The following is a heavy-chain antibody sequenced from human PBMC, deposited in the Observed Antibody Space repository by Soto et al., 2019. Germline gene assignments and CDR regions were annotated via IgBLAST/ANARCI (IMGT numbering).Heavy chain of an antibody. J-gene: IGHJ6*02. Sequence: LRLSCAAPGFTFSSYGMHWVRQAPGKGLEWVAVISYDGSNKYYADSVKGRFTISRDNSKNTLYLQMNSLRAEDTAVYYCAKDREPTCYYYGMDVWGQGTTVTVSS. V-gene: IGHV3-30*18. CDR1: GFTFSSYG. CDR3: AKDREPTCYYYGMDV. CDR2: ISYDGSNK.